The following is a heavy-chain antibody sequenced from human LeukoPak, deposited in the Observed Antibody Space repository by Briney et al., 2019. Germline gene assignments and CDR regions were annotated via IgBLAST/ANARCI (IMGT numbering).Heavy chain of an antibody. Sequence: GASVKVSCKASGYTFTSYDINWVRQATGQGLEWMGWMNPNSGNTGYAQKFQGRVTMTRNTSISTAYMELSSLRSEDTAVYYCARVLDDYTEIDYWGQGTLVTVSS. CDR3: ARVLDDYTEIDY. J-gene: IGHJ4*02. CDR1: GYTFTSYD. D-gene: IGHD4-11*01. CDR2: MNPNSGNT. V-gene: IGHV1-8*01.